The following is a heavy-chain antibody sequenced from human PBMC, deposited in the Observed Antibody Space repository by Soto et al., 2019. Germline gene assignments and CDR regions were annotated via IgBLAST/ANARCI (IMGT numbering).Heavy chain of an antibody. CDR2: INHSGST. D-gene: IGHD3-3*01. CDR1: GGSFSGYY. V-gene: IGHV4-34*01. J-gene: IGHJ5*02. CDR3: ARVTYDFWSGYSNSMGWFDP. Sequence: QVQLQQWGAGLLKPSETLSLTCAVYGGSFSGYYWSWIRQPPGKGLEWIGEINHSGSTNYNPSLKSRVTISVDTSKHQFSLKLSSVTAADTAVYYCARVTYDFWSGYSNSMGWFDPWGRGTLVTVSS.